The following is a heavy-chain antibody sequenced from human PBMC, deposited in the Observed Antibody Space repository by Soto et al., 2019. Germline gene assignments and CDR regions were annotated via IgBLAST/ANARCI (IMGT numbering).Heavy chain of an antibody. CDR1: GGSISSSSYY. CDR2: IYYSGST. Sequence: PSETLSLTCTVSGGSISSSSYYWGWIRQPPGKGLEWIGSIYYSGSTYYNPSLKSRVTISVDTSKNQFSLKLGSVTAADTAVYYCASLDILTGSGERRPRDPWGQGNLVTVSS. J-gene: IGHJ5*02. V-gene: IGHV4-39*01. CDR3: ASLDILTGSGERRPRDP. D-gene: IGHD3-9*01.